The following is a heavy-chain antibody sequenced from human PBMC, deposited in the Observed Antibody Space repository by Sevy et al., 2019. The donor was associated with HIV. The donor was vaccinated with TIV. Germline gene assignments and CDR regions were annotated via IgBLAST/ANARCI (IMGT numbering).Heavy chain of an antibody. D-gene: IGHD3-3*01. CDR1: GFTFSSYG. Sequence: GGSLRLSCAASGFTFSSYGMHWVRQAPGKGLEWEAFIRYDGSNKYYADSVKRRFTISRDNSKNTLYLQMNSLRAEDTAVYYCAKAYDPGNYYYYGMDVWGQGTTVTVSS. J-gene: IGHJ6*02. CDR3: AKAYDPGNYYYYGMDV. CDR2: IRYDGSNK. V-gene: IGHV3-30*02.